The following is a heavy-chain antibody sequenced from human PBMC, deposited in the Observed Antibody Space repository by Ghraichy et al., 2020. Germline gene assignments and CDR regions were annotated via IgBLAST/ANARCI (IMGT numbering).Heavy chain of an antibody. V-gene: IGHV3-48*02. CDR2: ISSSSSTI. J-gene: IGHJ3*02. Sequence: GGSLRLSCSASGFTFSTYSMNWVRQAPGKGLEWVSSISSSSSTIYYADSVKGRFTISRDNAKNSLYLQMNSLRDEDTAVYYCAKGQLAGVWLVLAFDIWGQGTMVTVSS. CDR3: AKGQLAGVWLVLAFDI. D-gene: IGHD6-19*01. CDR1: GFTFSTYS.